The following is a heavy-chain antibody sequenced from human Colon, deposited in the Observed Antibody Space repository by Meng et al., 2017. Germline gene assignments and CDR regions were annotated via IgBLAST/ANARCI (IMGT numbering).Heavy chain of an antibody. D-gene: IGHD6-19*01. J-gene: IGHJ4*02. CDR2: IYHSGST. V-gene: IGHV4-4*02. CDR1: GGSISSSNW. CDR3: ARESPGYSSGWYTRYFDY. Sequence: GSLRLSCAVSGGSISSSNWWRWVRQPPGKGLEWIGEIYHSGSTNYNPSLKSRVTISVDKSKNQFSLKLSSVTAADTAVYYCARESPGYSSGWYTRYFDYWGQGTLVTVSS.